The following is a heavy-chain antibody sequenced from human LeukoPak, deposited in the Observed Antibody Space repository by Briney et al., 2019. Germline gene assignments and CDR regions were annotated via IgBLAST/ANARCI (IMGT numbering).Heavy chain of an antibody. CDR1: GGSISSGDYY. D-gene: IGHD3-22*01. V-gene: IGHV4-30-4*08. CDR2: IYYSGST. CDR3: ASSRRYYYDSSGYYAFDI. J-gene: IGHJ3*02. Sequence: SETLSLTCTVSGGSISSGDYYWSWIRQPPGKGLEWIGYIYYSGSTYYNPSLKSRVTISIDTSKNQFSLKLSSVTAADTAVYYCASSRRYYYDSSGYYAFDIWGQGTMVTVSS.